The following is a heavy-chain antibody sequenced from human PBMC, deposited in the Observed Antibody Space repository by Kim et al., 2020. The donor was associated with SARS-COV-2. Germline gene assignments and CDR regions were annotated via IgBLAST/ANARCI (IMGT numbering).Heavy chain of an antibody. V-gene: IGHV1-8*01. CDR1: GYTFTSYD. Sequence: ASVKVSCKASGYTFTSYDINWVRQATGQGLEWMGWMNPNSGNTGYAQKFQGRVTMTRNTSISTAYMELSSLRSEDTAVYYCARGRYSSSWDIYYYYGMDVWGQGTTVTVSS. J-gene: IGHJ6*02. CDR3: ARGRYSSSWDIYYYYGMDV. CDR2: MNPNSGNT. D-gene: IGHD6-13*01.